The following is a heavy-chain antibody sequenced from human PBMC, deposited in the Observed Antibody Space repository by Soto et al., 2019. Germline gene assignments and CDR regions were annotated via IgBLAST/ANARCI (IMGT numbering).Heavy chain of an antibody. V-gene: IGHV3-74*01. CDR1: GFTFSSYW. CDR3: ARAIQYRWRLYYYYYMDV. Sequence: GGSLRLSCAASGFTFSSYWMHWVRQAPGKGLVWVSRINSDGSSTSYADSVKGRFTISRDNAKNTLYLQMNSLRAEDTAVYYCARAIQYRWRLYYYYYMDVWGKGTTGTVSS. D-gene: IGHD3-16*02. CDR2: INSDGSST. J-gene: IGHJ6*03.